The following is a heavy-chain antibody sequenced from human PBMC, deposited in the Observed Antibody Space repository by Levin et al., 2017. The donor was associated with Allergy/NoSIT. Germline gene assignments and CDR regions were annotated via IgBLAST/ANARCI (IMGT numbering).Heavy chain of an antibody. CDR2: ISGSGGST. V-gene: IGHV3-23*01. J-gene: IGHJ4*02. CDR3: AIRERFDY. CDR1: GFTFSSYA. Sequence: GESLKISCAASGFTFSSYAMSWVRQAPGKGLEWVSAISGSGGSTYYADSVKGRFTISRDNSKNTLYLQMNSLRAEDTAVYYCAIRERFDYWGQGTLVTVSS.